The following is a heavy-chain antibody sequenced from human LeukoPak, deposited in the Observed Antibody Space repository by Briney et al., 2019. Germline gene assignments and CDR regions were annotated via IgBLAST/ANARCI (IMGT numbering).Heavy chain of an antibody. CDR2: IYYSGST. V-gene: IGHV4-59*01. CDR3: ASSKVGATRNWFDP. CDR1: GGSISSYY. Sequence: SETLSLTCTVSGGSISSYYWSWIRQPPGRGLEWIGYIYYSGSTNYNPSLKSRVTISVDTSKNQFSLKLSSVTAADTAVYYCASSKVGATRNWFDPWGQGTLVTVSS. J-gene: IGHJ5*02. D-gene: IGHD1-26*01.